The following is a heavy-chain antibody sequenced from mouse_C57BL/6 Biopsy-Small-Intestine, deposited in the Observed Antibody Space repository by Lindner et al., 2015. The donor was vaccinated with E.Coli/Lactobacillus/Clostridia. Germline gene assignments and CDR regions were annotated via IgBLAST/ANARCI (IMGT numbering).Heavy chain of an antibody. D-gene: IGHD2-1*01. CDR3: ARGGYYGNYVPWFAY. Sequence: VQLQESGPELVKPGTSVKISCKASDFSFTGYFMNWVMQSHGKSLEWIGRVNPYNGDTFYNQKFKDKAALTVDRSSSTAHMELRSLASEDSAVYYCARGGYYGNYVPWFAYWGQGTLVTVSA. J-gene: IGHJ3*01. V-gene: IGHV1-20*02. CDR2: VNPYNGDT. CDR1: DFSFTGYF.